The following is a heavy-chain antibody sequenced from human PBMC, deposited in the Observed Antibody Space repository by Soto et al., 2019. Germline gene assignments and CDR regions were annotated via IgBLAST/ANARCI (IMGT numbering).Heavy chain of an antibody. J-gene: IGHJ4*02. CDR2: ISYDGSNK. D-gene: IGHD4-17*01. Sequence: QVQLVESGGGVVQPGRSLRLSCAAPGFTFSSYAMHWVRQAPGKGLEWVAVISYDGSNKYYADSVKGRFTISRDNSKNTLYLQMNSLRAEDTAVYYCASTYGDEGAALDYWGQGTLVTVSS. CDR3: ASTYGDEGAALDY. CDR1: GFTFSSYA. V-gene: IGHV3-30-3*01.